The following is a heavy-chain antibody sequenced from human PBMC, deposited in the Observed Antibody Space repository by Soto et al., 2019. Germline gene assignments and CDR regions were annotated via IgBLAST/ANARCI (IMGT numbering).Heavy chain of an antibody. J-gene: IGHJ4*02. CDR1: GGSISSGGCY. Sequence: QVQLQESGPGLVKPSQTLSLTCTVSGGSISSGGCYWSWLRQHPGQGLEWIGYIYDSGSTYYHPSLKSRFTISVDMSKYQFTLKMSSVTAADTAVYYWARAGEWLPDGETYYFDYWGQGTLVTVSS. CDR3: ARAGEWLPDGETYYFDY. CDR2: IYDSGST. V-gene: IGHV4-31*03. D-gene: IGHD3-3*01.